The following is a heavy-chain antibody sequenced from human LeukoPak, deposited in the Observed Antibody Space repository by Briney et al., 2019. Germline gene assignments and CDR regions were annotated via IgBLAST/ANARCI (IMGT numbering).Heavy chain of an antibody. V-gene: IGHV4-31*03. Sequence: PSETLSLTCTVSGGSISSGGYYWSWIRQHPGKGLEWIGYIYYSGSTYYNPSLKSRVTISVDTSKNQFSLKLSSVTAADTAVYYCARHFTDGSGSYYDRYYFDYWGQGTLVTVSS. J-gene: IGHJ4*02. CDR3: ARHFTDGSGSYYDRYYFDY. D-gene: IGHD3-10*01. CDR2: IYYSGST. CDR1: GGSISSGGYY.